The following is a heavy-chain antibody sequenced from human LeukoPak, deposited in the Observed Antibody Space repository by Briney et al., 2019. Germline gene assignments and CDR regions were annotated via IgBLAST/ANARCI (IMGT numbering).Heavy chain of an antibody. J-gene: IGHJ6*03. Sequence: GGSLRLSCAASGFSLGDYWMHWVRQVPGKGPVWVSRINTDQSITTYADSVKGRFTVSRTNAKNSLYLQMNSLRAEDTAVYYCARDPLSDYYYYMDVWGKGTTVTVSS. D-gene: IGHD3-16*02. CDR1: GFSLGDYW. CDR2: INTDQSIT. V-gene: IGHV3-74*03. CDR3: ARDPLSDYYYYMDV.